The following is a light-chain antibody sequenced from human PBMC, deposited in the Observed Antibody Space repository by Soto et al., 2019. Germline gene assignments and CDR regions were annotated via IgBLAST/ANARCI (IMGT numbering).Light chain of an antibody. CDR1: SSDVGGYNY. CDR2: DVS. CDR3: SSYTSSSIRYV. Sequence: HSALTQPASVSGFPGQSITISCTGTSSDVGGYNYVSWYQQHPGKAPKLMIYDVSNRPSGVSSRFSGSKSGNTASLTISGLQAEDGADYYCSSYTSSSIRYVFGTGTKVTVL. V-gene: IGLV2-14*01. J-gene: IGLJ1*01.